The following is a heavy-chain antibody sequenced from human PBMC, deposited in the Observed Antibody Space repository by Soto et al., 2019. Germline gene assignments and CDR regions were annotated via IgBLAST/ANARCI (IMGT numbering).Heavy chain of an antibody. D-gene: IGHD2-2*01. CDR3: ARSYVVPAALFDY. CDR2: IYYSGST. CDR1: GGSISSYY. J-gene: IGHJ4*02. V-gene: IGHV4-59*01. Sequence: PSETLSLTCTGSGGSISSYYWSWIRQPPGKGLEWIGYIYYSGSTNYNPSLKSRVTISVDTSKNQFSLKLSSVTAADTAVYYCARSYVVPAALFDYWGQGTLVTVSS.